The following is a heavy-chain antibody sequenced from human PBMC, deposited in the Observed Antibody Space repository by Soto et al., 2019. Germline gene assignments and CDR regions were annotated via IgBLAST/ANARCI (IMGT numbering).Heavy chain of an antibody. J-gene: IGHJ4*02. CDR3: ARSLTGTTSR. Sequence: EVQLVESGGGLVQPGGSLRLSCAASGFTFSSYSMNWVRQAPGKGLEWVSYISSSSSTIYYADSVKGRFTISRDNAKNSLYLHMNSLRAEDTAVYYCARSLTGTTSRWGQGTLVTVSS. D-gene: IGHD1-20*01. V-gene: IGHV3-48*01. CDR1: GFTFSSYS. CDR2: ISSSSSTI.